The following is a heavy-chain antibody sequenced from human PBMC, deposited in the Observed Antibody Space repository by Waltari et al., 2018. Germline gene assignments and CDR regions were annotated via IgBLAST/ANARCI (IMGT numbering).Heavy chain of an antibody. D-gene: IGHD4-4*01. CDR2: IYYSGRT. J-gene: IGHJ4*02. CDR3: ARSINSNYEDFDY. Sequence: QLQLQESGPGLVKPSEPLSLTSTVPVGSISSSSYYWAWIRQPPGKGLEWIGSIYYSGRTYYNPSLKSRVTISVDTSKNQFSLKLSSGTAADTAVYYCARSINSNYEDFDYWGQGTLVTVSS. V-gene: IGHV4-39*07. CDR1: VGSISSSSYY.